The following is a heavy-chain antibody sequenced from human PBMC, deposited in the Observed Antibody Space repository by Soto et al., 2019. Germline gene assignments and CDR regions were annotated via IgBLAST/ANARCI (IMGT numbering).Heavy chain of an antibody. CDR3: ARGDGRGSIGFYYYYGIDV. D-gene: IGHD1-26*01. Sequence: QVQLVQSGAEVKKPGASVKDSCKASGFTFTNYFFHWVRQAPRQGLEWMGIISPYDGSTNDVQSLQGRVTMTSDTSTSTVYMELSSLRSADTAVYYCARGDGRGSIGFYYYYGIDVWGHGTTGTVSS. CDR2: ISPYDGST. CDR1: GFTFTNYF. J-gene: IGHJ6*02. V-gene: IGHV1-46*01.